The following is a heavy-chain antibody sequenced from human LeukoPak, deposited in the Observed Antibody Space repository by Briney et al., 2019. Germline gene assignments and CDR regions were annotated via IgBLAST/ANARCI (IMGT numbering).Heavy chain of an antibody. CDR3: ASDPDGDNVGALDY. D-gene: IGHD4-17*01. V-gene: IGHV3-23*01. CDR1: GFDFSWYA. Sequence: GGSLRLSCADSGFDFSWYALTWVRQAPGKGLEWVASVTGRGDGTHYADSVKGRFTISRDNSKSTMFLQMNSLRSEDTAIYYCASDPDGDNVGALDYWGRGTLVTVSS. J-gene: IGHJ4*01. CDR2: VTGRGDGT.